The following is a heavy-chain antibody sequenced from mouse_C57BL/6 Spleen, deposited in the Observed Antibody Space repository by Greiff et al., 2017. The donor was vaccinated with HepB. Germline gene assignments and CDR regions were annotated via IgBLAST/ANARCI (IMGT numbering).Heavy chain of an antibody. D-gene: IGHD2-4*01. CDR1: GFTFSSYA. V-gene: IGHV5-4*01. J-gene: IGHJ4*01. CDR3: ARVAFYDYDGGAYYAMDY. CDR2: ISDGGSYT. Sequence: EVQLVESGGGLVKPGGSLKLSCAASGFTFSSYAMSWVRQTPEKRLEWVATISDGGSYTYYPDNVKGRFTISRDNAKNNLYLQMSQLKSEDTAMYYCARVAFYDYDGGAYYAMDYWGQGTSVTVSS.